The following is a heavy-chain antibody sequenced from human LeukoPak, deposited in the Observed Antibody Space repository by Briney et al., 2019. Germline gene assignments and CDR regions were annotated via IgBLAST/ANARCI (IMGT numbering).Heavy chain of an antibody. V-gene: IGHV3-23*01. J-gene: IGHJ3*02. Sequence: GGSLRLSCAASGFTFSSYAMSWVRQAPGKGLEWVSAVSGSGGSTYYADSVKGRFTISRDNSKNTLYLQMNSLRAEDTAVYYCTTPYYYDSSGYSHDAFDIWGQGTMVTVSS. CDR2: VSGSGGST. CDR1: GFTFSSYA. D-gene: IGHD3-22*01. CDR3: TTPYYYDSSGYSHDAFDI.